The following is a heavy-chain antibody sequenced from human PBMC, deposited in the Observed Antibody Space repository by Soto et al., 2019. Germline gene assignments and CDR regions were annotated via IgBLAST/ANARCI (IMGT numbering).Heavy chain of an antibody. CDR2: INDDGSST. CDR3: TRGPRSTTTGTGAF. Sequence: VGSLRLSCAASGFTFSMYWMHWVRQVPGKGPEWVSRINDDGSSTNYADPVKGRFTISRDNAKNTLYLQMNDLRAEDTAVYYCTRGPRSTTTGTGAFWGQGTLVTVSS. J-gene: IGHJ4*02. CDR1: GFTFSMYW. D-gene: IGHD1-1*01. V-gene: IGHV3-74*01.